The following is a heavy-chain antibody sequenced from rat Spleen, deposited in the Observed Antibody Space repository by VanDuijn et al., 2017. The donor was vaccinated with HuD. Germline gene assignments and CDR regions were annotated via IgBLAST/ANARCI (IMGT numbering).Heavy chain of an antibody. CDR2: VSNDGVHT. V-gene: IGHV5-31*01. CDR3: AVAGYGY. CDR1: GFTFKNYW. Sequence: EVQLVESGGGLVQPGRSLKLSCVASGFTFKNYWMTWIRQAPGKGLEWVASVSNDGVHTYYPDSVKGRFTISRDNAENIVYLQMTSLKSEDTATYYCAVAGYGYWGQGVMVTVSS. J-gene: IGHJ2*01. D-gene: IGHD1-7*01.